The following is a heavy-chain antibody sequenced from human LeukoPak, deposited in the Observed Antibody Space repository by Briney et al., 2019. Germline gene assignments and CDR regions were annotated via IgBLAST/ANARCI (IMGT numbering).Heavy chain of an antibody. Sequence: PSETLSLACTVSGGSISNISYYWGWIPQPPAKGLEWIGSIYYSGSTYYNPSLKSRVTISVDTSKNQFSLKLSSVTAADTAVYYCARLDLSYYYGSGSYYNWFDPWGQGTLVTVSS. J-gene: IGHJ5*02. CDR3: ARLDLSYYYGSGSYYNWFDP. D-gene: IGHD3-10*01. V-gene: IGHV4-39*01. CDR2: IYYSGST. CDR1: GGSISNISYY.